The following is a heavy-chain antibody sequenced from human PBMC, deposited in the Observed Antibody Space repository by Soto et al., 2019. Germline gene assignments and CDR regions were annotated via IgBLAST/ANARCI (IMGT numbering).Heavy chain of an antibody. CDR2: IIPIFGTA. Sequence: QVQLVQSGAEVKNPGSSVKVSCKASGGTFSSYAISWVRQAPGQGLEWMGGIIPIFGTANYAQKFQGRVTITADESTSTAYMELSSLRSEDTAVYYCASRIAARRYYYYGMDVWGQGTTVTVSS. J-gene: IGHJ6*02. V-gene: IGHV1-69*01. CDR3: ASRIAARRYYYYGMDV. D-gene: IGHD6-6*01. CDR1: GGTFSSYA.